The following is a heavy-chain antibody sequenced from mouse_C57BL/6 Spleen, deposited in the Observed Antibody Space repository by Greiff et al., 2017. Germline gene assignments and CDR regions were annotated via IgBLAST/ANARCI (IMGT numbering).Heavy chain of an antibody. Sequence: LVESGAELVRPGTSVKVSCKASGYAFTNYLIEWVKQRPGQGLEWIGVINPGSGGTNYNEKFKGKATLTADKSSSTAYMQLSSLTSEDSAVYFCAREGIYYGSSLFAYWGQGTLVTVSA. CDR3: AREGIYYGSSLFAY. V-gene: IGHV1-54*01. CDR1: GYAFTNYL. J-gene: IGHJ3*01. CDR2: INPGSGGT. D-gene: IGHD1-1*01.